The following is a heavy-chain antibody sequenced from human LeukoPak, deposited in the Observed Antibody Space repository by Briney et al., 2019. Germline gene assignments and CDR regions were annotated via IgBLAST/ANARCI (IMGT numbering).Heavy chain of an antibody. CDR1: RYTFPHYF. CDR2: INSDSGGT. V-gene: IGHV1-2*02. D-gene: IGHD6-6*01. CDR3: ARGNIATRRGENWCDP. Sequence: SVTVSCMASRYTFPHYFLHWLGPAPAQGLDWVGWINSDSGGTNYARKFQGRVTMTRDTSISTAYMELSSLRSDDTAVFYCARGNIATRRGENWCDPWGQGTLVTVSS. J-gene: IGHJ5*02.